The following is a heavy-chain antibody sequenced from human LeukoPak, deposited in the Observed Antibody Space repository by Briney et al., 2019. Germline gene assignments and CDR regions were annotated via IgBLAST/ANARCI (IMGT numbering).Heavy chain of an antibody. D-gene: IGHD2-2*01. Sequence: GESLKISCQGSGYTFTGYWIGWVRQMPGKGLEWMGIIYPGDSDTRYSPSFQGQVTISADKSINTAYVQWSSLKASDTAMYYCARIVSCSDTSCSALDYWGQGTLVTVSS. J-gene: IGHJ4*02. V-gene: IGHV5-51*01. CDR3: ARIVSCSDTSCSALDY. CDR1: GYTFTGYW. CDR2: IYPGDSDT.